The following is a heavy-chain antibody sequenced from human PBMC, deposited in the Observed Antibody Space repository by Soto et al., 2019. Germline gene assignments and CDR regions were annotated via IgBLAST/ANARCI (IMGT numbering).Heavy chain of an antibody. V-gene: IGHV3-30-3*01. Sequence: PGGSLRLSCAASGYTFSDYYMRWIRQAPGKGLEWVSVISYDGSNKYYADSVKGRFTISRDNSKNTLYLQMNSLRAEDTAVYYCARDRWELLPFYYYYGMDVWGQGTTVTVSS. J-gene: IGHJ6*02. CDR1: GYTFSDYY. CDR2: ISYDGSNK. CDR3: ARDRWELLPFYYYYGMDV. D-gene: IGHD1-26*01.